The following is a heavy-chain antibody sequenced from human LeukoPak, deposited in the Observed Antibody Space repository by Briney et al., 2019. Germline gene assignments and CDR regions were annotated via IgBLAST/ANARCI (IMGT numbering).Heavy chain of an antibody. CDR3: ARSLPYGTTWYGRSDF. CDR1: GFPFNAYW. CDR2: IRQDGDTK. D-gene: IGHD6-13*01. V-gene: IGHV3-7*03. Sequence: GGSLRLSCAASGFPFNAYWMTWVRQAPGKGLEWVANIRQDGDTKYYVDSVKGRFTISRDNAMNSLYLQMNGLRAEDTAIYYCARSLPYGTTWYGRSDFWGQGTLVTVSS. J-gene: IGHJ4*02.